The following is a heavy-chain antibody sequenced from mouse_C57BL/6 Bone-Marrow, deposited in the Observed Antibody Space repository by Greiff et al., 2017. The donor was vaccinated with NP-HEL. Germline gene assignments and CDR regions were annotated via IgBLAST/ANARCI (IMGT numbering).Heavy chain of an antibody. J-gene: IGHJ2*01. Sequence: QVQLKQSGAELVRPGTSVKVSCKASGYSFTNYLIEWVKQRPGQGLEWIGVINPGSGGINYNEKFKGKATLTADKSSSTAYMQRSSLTSEDSAVYFCATYYYGSPDYFDYWGQGTTLTVSS. CDR1: GYSFTNYL. CDR3: ATYYYGSPDYFDY. V-gene: IGHV1-54*01. D-gene: IGHD1-1*01. CDR2: INPGSGGI.